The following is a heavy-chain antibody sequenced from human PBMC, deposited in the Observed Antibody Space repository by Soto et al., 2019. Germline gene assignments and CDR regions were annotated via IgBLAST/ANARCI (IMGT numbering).Heavy chain of an antibody. CDR2: ISYDGSNK. Sequence: PGGSLRLSCAASGFTFSSYAMHWVRQAPCKGLEWVAVISYDGSNKYYADSVKGRFTISRDNPKNTLYLQMNSLRAEDTAVYYCARDGIAVAGHYYYYYGMDVWGQGTTVTVSS. V-gene: IGHV3-30-3*01. J-gene: IGHJ6*02. CDR1: GFTFSSYA. D-gene: IGHD6-19*01. CDR3: ARDGIAVAGHYYYYYGMDV.